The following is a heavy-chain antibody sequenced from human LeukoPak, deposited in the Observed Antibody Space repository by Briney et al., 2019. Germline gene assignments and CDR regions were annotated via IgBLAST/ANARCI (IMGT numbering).Heavy chain of an antibody. Sequence: PGGSLRLSCVASGFTFSSYAVSWVRQAPGKGLEWVSSISGSGGTTYYADSVKGRFIISRDTSKNTLYLQMNSLRAEDTAAYYCAKATVFFDQYYMDVWGKGTTVTVSS. CDR2: ISGSGGTT. V-gene: IGHV3-23*01. D-gene: IGHD4-11*01. CDR1: GFTFSSYA. J-gene: IGHJ6*03. CDR3: AKATVFFDQYYMDV.